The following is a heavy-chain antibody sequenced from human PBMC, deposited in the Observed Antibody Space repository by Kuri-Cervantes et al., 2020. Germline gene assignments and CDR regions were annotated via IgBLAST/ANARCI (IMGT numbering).Heavy chain of an antibody. D-gene: IGHD4-23*01. V-gene: IGHV3-48*02. CDR2: ISSSSSTI. CDR1: GFTFSSYS. J-gene: IGHJ4*02. Sequence: GGSLRLSCAAPGFTFSSYSMNWVRQAPGKGLEWVSYISSSSSTIYYADSVKGRFTISRDNAKNSLYLQMNSLRDEDTAVYYCARYHDYGGNVGPKVDHWGQGTLVTVSS. CDR3: ARYHDYGGNVGPKVDH.